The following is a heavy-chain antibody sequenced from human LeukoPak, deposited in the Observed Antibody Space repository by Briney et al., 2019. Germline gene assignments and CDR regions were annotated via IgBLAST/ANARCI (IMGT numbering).Heavy chain of an antibody. V-gene: IGHV4-39*01. CDR2: IYYSGST. CDR3: ARQLTYYYGSGSYSTEPYYFDY. D-gene: IGHD3-10*01. J-gene: IGHJ4*02. CDR1: GGSISSSSYY. Sequence: SETLPLTCTVSGGSISSSSYYWGWIRQPPGKGLEWIGSIYYSGSTYYNPSLKSRVTISVDTSKNQFSLKLSSVTAADTAVYYCARQLTYYYGSGSYSTEPYYFDYWGQGTLVTVSS.